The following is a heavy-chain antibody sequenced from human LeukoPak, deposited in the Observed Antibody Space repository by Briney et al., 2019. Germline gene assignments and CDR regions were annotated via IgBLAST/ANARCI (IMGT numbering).Heavy chain of an antibody. J-gene: IGHJ4*02. Sequence: SETLSLTCAVYGGSFSGYDWSWIRQPPGKGLEWIGEINHSGSTNYNPSLKSRVTISVDTSKNQFSLKLSSVTAADTAVYYCASSGGAAAYYWGQGTLVTVSS. CDR1: GGSFSGYD. D-gene: IGHD6-13*01. CDR3: ASSGGAAAYY. CDR2: INHSGST. V-gene: IGHV4-34*01.